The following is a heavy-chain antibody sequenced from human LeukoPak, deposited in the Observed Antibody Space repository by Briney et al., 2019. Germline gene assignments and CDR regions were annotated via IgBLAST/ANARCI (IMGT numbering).Heavy chain of an antibody. J-gene: IGHJ4*02. CDR3: ARDFRGNKASLDDY. CDR1: GFTFSSYC. V-gene: IGHV3-48*01. CDR2: ISSSSSTI. D-gene: IGHD1/OR15-1a*01. Sequence: GGSLRLSCAASGFTFSSYCMNWVRQAPGKGLEWVSYISSSSSTIYYADSVKGRFTISRDNAKNSLYLQMNSLRAEDTAVYYCARDFRGNKASLDDYWGQGTLVTVSS.